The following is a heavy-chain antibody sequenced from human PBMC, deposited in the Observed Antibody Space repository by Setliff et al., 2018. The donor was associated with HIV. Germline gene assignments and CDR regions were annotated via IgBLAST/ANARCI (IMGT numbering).Heavy chain of an antibody. CDR3: VKDIVRYYYDTRGFDL. CDR1: GASFSSGGYY. V-gene: IGHV4-31*03. D-gene: IGHD3-22*01. CDR2: MSYSGST. J-gene: IGHJ2*01. Sequence: SETLSLTCNVSGASFSSGGYYWSWIRQHPGKGLEWIGYMSYSGSTFYKSSLKSRVTMSIDTSKNQFSLYLEMNSLTPEDTAFYYCVKDIVRYYYDTRGFDLWGRGTPVTAPQ.